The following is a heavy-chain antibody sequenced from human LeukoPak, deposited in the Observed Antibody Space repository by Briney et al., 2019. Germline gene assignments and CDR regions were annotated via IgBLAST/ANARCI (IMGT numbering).Heavy chain of an antibody. D-gene: IGHD6-6*01. CDR3: ARGVTDSSSSFGY. J-gene: IGHJ4*02. CDR1: GYTLTELS. Sequence: ASVKVSCKGSGYTLTELSMHWVRQAPGKGLEGMGWMNPNSGNTGYAQKFQGRVTMTRNPSIRTAYMELTSLRSEDTAVYYCARGVTDSSSSFGYWGQRTLVTVSS. V-gene: IGHV1-8*01. CDR2: MNPNSGNT.